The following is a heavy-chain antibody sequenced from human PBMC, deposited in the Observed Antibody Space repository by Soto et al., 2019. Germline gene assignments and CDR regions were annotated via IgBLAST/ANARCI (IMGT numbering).Heavy chain of an antibody. Sequence: GASVKVSCKASGYTFTSYAMYWVRQAPGKGLECVSAISSNGGGTYYADSVKGRFTTSRDNSKNTLYLQMSSLRPEDTAVYYCVKDRGSSSWYGTGGMDVWGQGTTVTVSS. V-gene: IGHV3-64D*06. CDR2: ISSNGGGT. J-gene: IGHJ6*02. D-gene: IGHD6-13*01. CDR3: VKDRGSSSWYGTGGMDV. CDR1: GYTFTSYA.